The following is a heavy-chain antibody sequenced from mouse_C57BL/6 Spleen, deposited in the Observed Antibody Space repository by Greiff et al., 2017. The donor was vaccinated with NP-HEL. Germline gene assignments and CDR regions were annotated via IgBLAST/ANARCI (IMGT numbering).Heavy chain of an antibody. CDR2: INPYNGDT. CDR3: ARDRGSTWFAY. CDR1: GYSFTGYF. V-gene: IGHV1-20*01. Sequence: EVQLQQSGPELVKPGDSVKISCKASGYSFTGYFMNWVMQSHGKSLEWIGRINPYNGDTFYNQKFKGQATLTVDKSSSTAHMELRSLTSEDSAVYYCARDRGSTWFAYWGQGTLVTVSA. D-gene: IGHD1-1*01. J-gene: IGHJ3*01.